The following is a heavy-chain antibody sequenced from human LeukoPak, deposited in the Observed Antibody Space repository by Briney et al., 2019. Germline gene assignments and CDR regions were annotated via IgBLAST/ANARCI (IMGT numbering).Heavy chain of an antibody. D-gene: IGHD5-18*01. Sequence: PGRSLRLSCGASGFTFSSYGMHWVRQAPGKGLEWVAVIWYDGSNKYYADSVKGRFTISRDNSKNTLYLQMNSLRAEDTAVYYCARDRLSGYSSFDIWGQGTMVTVSS. J-gene: IGHJ3*02. CDR1: GFTFSSYG. V-gene: IGHV3-33*01. CDR2: IWYDGSNK. CDR3: ARDRLSGYSSFDI.